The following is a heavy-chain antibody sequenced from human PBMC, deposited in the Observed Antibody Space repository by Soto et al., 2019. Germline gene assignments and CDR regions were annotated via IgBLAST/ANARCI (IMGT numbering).Heavy chain of an antibody. CDR1: GFTFSGYG. CDR2: IWYDGSNK. D-gene: IGHD3-9*01. V-gene: IGHV3-33*01. J-gene: IGHJ6*02. CDR3: ARDILTGYYYYGMDV. Sequence: QVQLVESGGGVVQPGRSLRLSCAASGFTFSGYGMHWVRQAPGKGLEWVAVIWYDGSNKYYADSVKGRFTISRDNSKNTLYLQMNSLRAEDTAVYYCARDILTGYYYYGMDVWGQGTTVTVSS.